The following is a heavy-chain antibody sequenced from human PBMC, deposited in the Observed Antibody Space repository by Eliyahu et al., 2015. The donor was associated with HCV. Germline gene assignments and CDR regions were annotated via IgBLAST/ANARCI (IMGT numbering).Heavy chain of an antibody. CDR2: ISSSGGT. D-gene: IGHD2-15*01. CDR3: ARDLKTSGPRGERYWYFDL. Sequence: QVQLQESGPGLVKPSETLSLTCSVSGGSISGYFWTWIRXPAGKGLEWIGRISSSGGTSYNPSLSSRVSMSVDTSKNQFSLKLISVTAADTAVYFCARDLKTSGPRGERYWYFDLWGRGTPVSVSS. CDR1: GGSISGYF. V-gene: IGHV4-4*07. J-gene: IGHJ2*01.